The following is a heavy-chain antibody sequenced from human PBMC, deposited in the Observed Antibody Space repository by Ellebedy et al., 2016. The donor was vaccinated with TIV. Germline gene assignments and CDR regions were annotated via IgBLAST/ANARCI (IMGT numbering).Heavy chain of an antibody. V-gene: IGHV3-21*01. CDR2: ISSSSSYI. CDR3: ARDPGPSYYYDSNNPEEDY. CDR1: GFTFSSYS. Sequence: GESLKISCAASGFTFSSYSMNWVRQAPGKGLEWVSSISSSSSYIYYADSVKGRFTISRDNAKNSLYLQMNSLRAEDTAVYYCARDPGPSYYYDSNNPEEDYWGQGTLVTVSS. J-gene: IGHJ4*02. D-gene: IGHD3-22*01.